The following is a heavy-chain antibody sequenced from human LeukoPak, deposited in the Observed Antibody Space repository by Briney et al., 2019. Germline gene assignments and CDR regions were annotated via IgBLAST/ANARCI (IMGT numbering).Heavy chain of an antibody. CDR1: GFTFTSSA. V-gene: IGHV1-58*01. J-gene: IGHJ5*02. Sequence: GTSVKVSCKASGFTFTSSAVQWVRQARGQRLEWIGWIVVGSGNTNYAQKFQERVTITRDMSTSTAYMELSSLRSEDTAVYYCAAGQQLEERTFDPWGQGTLVTVSS. D-gene: IGHD6-13*01. CDR2: IVVGSGNT. CDR3: AAGQQLEERTFDP.